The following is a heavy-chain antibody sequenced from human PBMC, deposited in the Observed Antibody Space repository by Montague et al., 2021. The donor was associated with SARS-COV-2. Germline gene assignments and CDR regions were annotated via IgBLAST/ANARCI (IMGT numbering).Heavy chain of an antibody. CDR3: ARGADRYYFYGMDV. Sequence: CAISGDSVSSNSAACNWIRQSPSRGLEWLGRTYYRSKWYNEYAVSVNSRITINPDTSKNQFSLQVNSVTPEDTVVYYCARGADRYYFYGMDVWGQGTTVTVSS. CDR1: GDSVSSNSAA. CDR2: TYYRSKWYN. J-gene: IGHJ6*02. D-gene: IGHD6-19*01. V-gene: IGHV6-1*01.